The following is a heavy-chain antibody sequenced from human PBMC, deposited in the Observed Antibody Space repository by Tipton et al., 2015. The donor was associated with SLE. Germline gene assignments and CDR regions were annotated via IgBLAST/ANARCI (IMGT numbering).Heavy chain of an antibody. Sequence: LRLSCTVSGGSISSSSYYWGWIRQPPGKGLGWIGSIYYSGSTYYNPSLKSRVTISVDTSKNQFSLKLSSVTAADTAVYYCARELRIVGAKDWFDPWGQGTLVTVSS. V-gene: IGHV4-39*07. CDR2: IYYSGST. D-gene: IGHD1-26*01. J-gene: IGHJ5*02. CDR3: ARELRIVGAKDWFDP. CDR1: GGSISSSSYY.